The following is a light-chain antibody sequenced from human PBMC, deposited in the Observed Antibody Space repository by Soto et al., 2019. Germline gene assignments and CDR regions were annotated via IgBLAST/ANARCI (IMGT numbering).Light chain of an antibody. CDR2: NTN. CDR1: SSNIGSNA. V-gene: IGLV1-44*01. Sequence: QSVLTQPPSASGTPGQRVTISCSGSSSNIGSNAVNWYQQLPGAAPKLLIYNTNQRPSGVPDRFSGSRSGTSASLAISGLQSEDEADYYCAVWDDSLNGMVFGGGTQLSVL. J-gene: IGLJ3*02. CDR3: AVWDDSLNGMV.